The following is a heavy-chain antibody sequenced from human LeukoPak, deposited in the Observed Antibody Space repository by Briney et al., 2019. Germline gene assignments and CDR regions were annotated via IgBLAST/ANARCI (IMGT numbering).Heavy chain of an antibody. J-gene: IGHJ3*02. CDR2: IKTDGSIT. CDR1: GFSFSVFW. CDR3: ARVGAHDYYDSSDFTAAFDI. D-gene: IGHD3-22*01. Sequence: QTGGSLRLSCAASGFSFSVFWMHWVRQAPGKGPVWVSRIKTDGSITDYADSVKGRFTISRDNSKNTLYLQMNSLRAEDTAVYYCARVGAHDYYDSSDFTAAFDIWGQGTMVTVSS. V-gene: IGHV3-74*01.